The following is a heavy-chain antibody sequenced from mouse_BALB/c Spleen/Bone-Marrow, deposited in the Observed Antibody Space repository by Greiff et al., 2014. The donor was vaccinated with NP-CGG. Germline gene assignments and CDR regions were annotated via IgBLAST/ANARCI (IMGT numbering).Heavy chain of an antibody. Sequence: VQLVESGPELVRPGVSVKISCKGSGYTFTDYAMHWVKQSHARSLEWIGVISTYSGNTNYNQKFKGKATMTVDKSSSTAYMELARLTSEDSAIYYCARDYGSRIYAMDYWGQGTSVTVSS. J-gene: IGHJ4*01. CDR2: ISTYSGNT. CDR3: ARDYGSRIYAMDY. V-gene: IGHV1-67*01. D-gene: IGHD1-1*01. CDR1: GYTFTDYA.